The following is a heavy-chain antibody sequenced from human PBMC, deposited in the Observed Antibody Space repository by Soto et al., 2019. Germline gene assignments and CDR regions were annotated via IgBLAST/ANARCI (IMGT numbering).Heavy chain of an antibody. V-gene: IGHV4-59*03. CDR1: GGSMNYYY. J-gene: IGHJ5*02. CDR2: VSHTGST. CDR3: ARYSPPKKAYDSNPGWFDP. D-gene: IGHD3-22*01. Sequence: SETLSLTCSVSGGSMNYYYWTWIRQSPGKGLEWIGSVSHTGSTTYSPSLKSRVVISLDTSRNQFSLTLSSVTAADTAVYFCARYSPPKKAYDSNPGWFDPWGQGTLVT.